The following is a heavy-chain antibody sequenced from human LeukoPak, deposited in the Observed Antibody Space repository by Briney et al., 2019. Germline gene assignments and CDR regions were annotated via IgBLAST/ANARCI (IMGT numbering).Heavy chain of an antibody. D-gene: IGHD3-3*01. CDR2: IIPIFGTA. J-gene: IGHJ5*02. V-gene: IGHV1-69*05. CDR1: GGTFSSYA. CDR3: ARESLGVVRAFDP. Sequence: SVKVSCKASGGTFSSYAIIWVRQAPGQGLEWMGGIIPIFGTANYAQKFQGRVTITTDESTSTAYMELSSLRSEDTAVYYCARESLGVVRAFDPWGQGTLVTVSS.